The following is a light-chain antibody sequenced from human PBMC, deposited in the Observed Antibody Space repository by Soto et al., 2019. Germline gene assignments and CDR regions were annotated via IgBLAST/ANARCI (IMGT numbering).Light chain of an antibody. CDR3: SSYTSSSTLV. CDR2: ESS. V-gene: IGLV2-14*02. Sequence: QSALTQPASVSGSPGQSITISCSGSSNDVGGYDLVSWYQQHPGKAPKLLIYESSKRPSGVSDRFSGSKSGNTASLTIFGLQAEDEADYYCSSYTSSSTLVFGTGTKLTVL. CDR1: SNDVGGYDL. J-gene: IGLJ1*01.